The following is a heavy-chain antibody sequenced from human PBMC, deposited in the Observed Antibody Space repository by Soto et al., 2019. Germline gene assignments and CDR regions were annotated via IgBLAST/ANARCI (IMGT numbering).Heavy chain of an antibody. Sequence: ASVKVSCKASGYTFTIYAMHWVLQAPGQRLEWMGWINAGNGNTKYSQKFQGRVTITRDTSASTAYMELSSLRSEDTAVYYCARVRGCYFIDSWGKGTLVTVDS. V-gene: IGHV1-3*01. CDR1: GYTFTIYA. D-gene: IGHD1-26*01. CDR2: INAGNGNT. J-gene: IGHJ4*02. CDR3: ARVRGCYFIDS.